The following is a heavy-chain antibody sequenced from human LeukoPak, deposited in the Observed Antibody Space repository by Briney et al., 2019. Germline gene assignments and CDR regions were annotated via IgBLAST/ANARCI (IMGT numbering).Heavy chain of an antibody. Sequence: GGSLRPSCAASGFTFSSYAMSWVRQAPGKGLEWVANIKQDGSEKYYVDSVKGRFTISRDNAKNSLYLQMNSLRAEDTAVYYCARDFPSGTARGAFDIWGQGTMVTVSS. J-gene: IGHJ3*02. V-gene: IGHV3-7*01. CDR3: ARDFPSGTARGAFDI. CDR1: GFTFSSYA. D-gene: IGHD5-18*01. CDR2: IKQDGSEK.